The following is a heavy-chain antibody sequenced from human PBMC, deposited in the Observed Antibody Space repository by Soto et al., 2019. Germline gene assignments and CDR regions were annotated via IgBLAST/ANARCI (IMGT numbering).Heavy chain of an antibody. V-gene: IGHV4-34*01. CDR3: ARGLRPLYGSGSYYINPDFDY. J-gene: IGHJ4*02. D-gene: IGHD3-10*01. CDR1: GGSFSGYY. CDR2: INHSGST. Sequence: PSETLSLTCAVYGGSFSGYYWSWIRQPPGKGLEWIGEINHSGSTNYNPSLKSRVTISVDTSKNQFSLKLSSVTAADTAVYYCARGLRPLYGSGSYYINPDFDYWGQGTLVTVSS.